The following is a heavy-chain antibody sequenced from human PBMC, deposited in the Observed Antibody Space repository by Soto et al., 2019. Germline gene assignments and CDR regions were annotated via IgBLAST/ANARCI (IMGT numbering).Heavy chain of an antibody. Sequence: GGSLRLSCVASGFTFSSYSMSWVRQAPGKGLEWVSGFRSSGDDGTTYYADSVKGRFTISRDNSKNTLFLQMNSLRAEDTAIYYCAKKVNSGPGSQYFDYWGQGTLVTVSS. J-gene: IGHJ4*02. D-gene: IGHD3-10*01. V-gene: IGHV3-23*01. CDR2: FRSSGDDGTT. CDR1: GFTFSSYS. CDR3: AKKVNSGPGSQYFDY.